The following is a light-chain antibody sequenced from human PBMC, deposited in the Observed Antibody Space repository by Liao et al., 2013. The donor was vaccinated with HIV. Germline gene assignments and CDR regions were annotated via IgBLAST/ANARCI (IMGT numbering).Light chain of an antibody. CDR3: QAWDSSTLFV. CDR1: NIGSKS. Sequence: SYELTQPPSVSVAPGKTARITCGGNNIGSKSVHWYQQKPGQAPVLVIYYDSDRPSGIPERFSGSTSGNTATLTVSGTQPIDEADYYCQAWDSSTLFVFGPGTKVTVL. CDR2: YDS. J-gene: IGLJ1*01. V-gene: IGLV3-21*01.